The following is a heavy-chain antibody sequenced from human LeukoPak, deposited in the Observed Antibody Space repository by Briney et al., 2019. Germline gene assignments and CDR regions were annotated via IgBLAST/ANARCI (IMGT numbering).Heavy chain of an antibody. Sequence: PSETLSLTCTVSGGSISSSSYYWGWIRQPPGKELEWIGSIYYSGSTYYNPSLKSRVTISVDTSKNQFSLKLSSVTAADTAVYYCAREGGYYDSSGVFDPWGQGTLVTVSS. CDR1: GGSISSSSYY. V-gene: IGHV4-39*07. CDR3: AREGGYYDSSGVFDP. CDR2: IYYSGST. J-gene: IGHJ5*02. D-gene: IGHD3-22*01.